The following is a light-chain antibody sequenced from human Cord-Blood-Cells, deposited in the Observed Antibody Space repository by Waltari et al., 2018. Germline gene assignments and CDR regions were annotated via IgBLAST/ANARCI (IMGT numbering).Light chain of an antibody. Sequence: AIRMTQSPSSLSASTGDRVPITCRASQGISSYLAWSQQKPGKAPKLLIYAASTLQSGVPSRFSGSGSGTDFTLTISCLQSEDFATYYCQQYYSYPPWTFGQGTKVEIK. V-gene: IGKV1-8*01. CDR1: QGISSY. CDR3: QQYYSYPPWT. CDR2: AAS. J-gene: IGKJ1*01.